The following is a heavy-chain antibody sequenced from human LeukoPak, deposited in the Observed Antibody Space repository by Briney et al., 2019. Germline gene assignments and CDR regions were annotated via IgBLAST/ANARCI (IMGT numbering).Heavy chain of an antibody. Sequence: GASVKVSCKASGYTFTSYYMHWVRQAPGQGLEWMGIINPSGCSTSYAQKFQGRVTMTRDMSTSTLYMELSSLRSEDTAVYYCAREGRFCRGGSCYERYYFDYWGREPWSPSPQ. CDR1: GYTFTSYY. CDR3: AREGRFCRGGSCYERYYFDY. V-gene: IGHV1-46*01. CDR2: INPSGCST. J-gene: IGHJ4*02. D-gene: IGHD2-15*01.